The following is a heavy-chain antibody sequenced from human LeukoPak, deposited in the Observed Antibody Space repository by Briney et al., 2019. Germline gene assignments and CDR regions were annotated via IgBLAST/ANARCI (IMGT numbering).Heavy chain of an antibody. CDR1: GFTFSNFA. J-gene: IGHJ6*02. D-gene: IGHD3-10*01. CDR3: AKVPYSDYGSGRPPFMDV. V-gene: IGHV3-23*01. CDR2: FSNAGSDT. Sequence: TGGSLRLSCAASGFTFSNFAMSWVRQAPGKGLEWLSTFSNAGSDTYYADSVKDRFTISRDNSENTLYLQMNNLRAEDTAIHYCAKVPYSDYGSGRPPFMDVWGQGTTVAVSS.